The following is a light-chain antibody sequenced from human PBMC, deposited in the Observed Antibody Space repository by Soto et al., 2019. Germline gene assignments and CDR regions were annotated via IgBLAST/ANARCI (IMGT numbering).Light chain of an antibody. CDR3: QQYYSYPT. CDR2: AAS. Sequence: DIQMTQSPSTLPASVGDRVTVTCRASQSIRSWLAWYQEKPGKAPKLLIYAASTLQSGVPSRFSGSGSGTDFTLTISCLQSEDFATYYCQQYYSYPTFGQGTKGDIK. J-gene: IGKJ1*01. CDR1: QSIRSW. V-gene: IGKV1-5*01.